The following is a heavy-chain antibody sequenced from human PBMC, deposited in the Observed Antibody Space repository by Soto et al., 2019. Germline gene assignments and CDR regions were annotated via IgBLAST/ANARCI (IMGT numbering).Heavy chain of an antibody. J-gene: IGHJ6*02. CDR2: IIPIFGSR. D-gene: IGHD3-16*01. Sequence: QVQLVQSGAEVKKPVSSVKVSCKASRDTFSKYAFNWVRQAPGQGLEWMGWIIPIFGSRNYAEKFQGRVTITADESTSTAYMELRSLRFEDTAVYYCARGETYLGVWGQGTTVTVSS. CDR1: RDTFSKYA. CDR3: ARGETYLGV. V-gene: IGHV1-69*01.